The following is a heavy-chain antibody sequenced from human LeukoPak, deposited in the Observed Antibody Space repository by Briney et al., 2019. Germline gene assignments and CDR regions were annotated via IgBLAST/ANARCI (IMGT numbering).Heavy chain of an antibody. Sequence: PGGSLRLSCAASGFTLSDYYMSWIRQAPGQGLEWGSYISSSGSTIYYADSLKGRFTISRDNAKNSLYLQMNSLRAEDTAVYYCARVRVGYDSSGYYLGGMDVWGQGTTVTVSS. J-gene: IGHJ6*02. CDR1: GFTLSDYY. CDR2: ISSSGSTI. V-gene: IGHV3-11*04. CDR3: ARVRVGYDSSGYYLGGMDV. D-gene: IGHD3-22*01.